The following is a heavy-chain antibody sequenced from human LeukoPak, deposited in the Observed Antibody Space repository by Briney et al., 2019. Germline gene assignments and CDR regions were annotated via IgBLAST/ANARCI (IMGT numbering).Heavy chain of an antibody. D-gene: IGHD3-10*01. CDR3: ANAMVRPNYYYYYGMDV. V-gene: IGHV3-23*01. J-gene: IGHJ6*02. CDR2: ISGSGGST. CDR1: GFTFSSYA. Sequence: PGGSLRLSCAASGFTFSSYAMSWVRQAPGKGLKWVSAISGSGGSTYYADSVKGRFTISRDNSKNTLYLQMNSLRAEDTAVYYCANAMVRPNYYYYYGMDVWGQGTTVTVSS.